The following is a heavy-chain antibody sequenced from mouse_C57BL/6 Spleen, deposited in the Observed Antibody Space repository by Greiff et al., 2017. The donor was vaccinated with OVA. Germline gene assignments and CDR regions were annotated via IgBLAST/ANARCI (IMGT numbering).Heavy chain of an antibody. CDR3: ARGQQTAQATFWFAY. D-gene: IGHD3-2*02. CDR2: INPSSGYT. J-gene: IGHJ3*01. Sequence: VQLQQSGAELAKPGASVKLSCKASGYTFTSYWMHWVKQRPGQGLEWIGYINPSSGYTKYNQKFKDKATLTADKSSSPAYMQLSSLTYEDSAVYYCARGQQTAQATFWFAYWGQGTLVTVSA. CDR1: GYTFTSYW. V-gene: IGHV1-7*01.